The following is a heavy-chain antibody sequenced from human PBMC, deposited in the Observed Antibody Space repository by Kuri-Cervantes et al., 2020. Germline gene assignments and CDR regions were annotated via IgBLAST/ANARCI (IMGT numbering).Heavy chain of an antibody. CDR2: IYWNDDK. V-gene: IGHV2-5*01. D-gene: IGHD6-13*01. CDR1: GFSLSTSGVG. CDR3: AHSGYSSSWYEIPLDY. Sequence: SGPTLVKPPQTLTLTCTFSGFSLSTSGVGVGWIRQPPGKALEWLALIYWNDDKRYSPSLKSRLTITKDTSKNQVVLTMTNMDPVDTATYYCAHSGYSSSWYEIPLDYWGQGTLVTVSS. J-gene: IGHJ4*02.